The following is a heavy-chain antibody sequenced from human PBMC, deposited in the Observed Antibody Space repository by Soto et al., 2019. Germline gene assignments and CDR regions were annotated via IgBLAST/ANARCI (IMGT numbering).Heavy chain of an antibody. J-gene: IGHJ6*03. V-gene: IGHV3-23*01. CDR3: AKAPHRYSGGSCYFFNYYYYMDV. CDR1: GFTFSSYA. CDR2: ISGSGGST. D-gene: IGHD2-15*01. Sequence: GGSLRLSCAASGFTFSSYAMSWVRQAPGKGLEWVSAISGSGGSTYYADSVKGRFTISRDNSKNTLYLQMNSLRAEDTAVYYCAKAPHRYSGGSCYFFNYYYYMDVWGKGTTVTVSS.